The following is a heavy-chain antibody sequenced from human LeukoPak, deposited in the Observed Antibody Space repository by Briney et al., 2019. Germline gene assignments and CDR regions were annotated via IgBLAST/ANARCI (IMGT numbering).Heavy chain of an antibody. Sequence: PSETLSLTCTVSGGSISSSSYYWGWIRQPPGKGLEWIGSIYYSGSTYYNPSLKSRVTISVDTSKNQFSLKLSSVTAADTAVYYCARVPLIAVAGIWWGQGTLVTVSS. J-gene: IGHJ4*02. CDR3: ARVPLIAVAGIW. V-gene: IGHV4-39*07. CDR1: GGSISSSSYY. D-gene: IGHD6-19*01. CDR2: IYYSGST.